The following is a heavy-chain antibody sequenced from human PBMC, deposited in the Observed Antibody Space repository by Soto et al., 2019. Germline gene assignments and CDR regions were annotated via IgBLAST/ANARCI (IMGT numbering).Heavy chain of an antibody. J-gene: IGHJ5*02. CDR3: ASVISSPVIWFDP. D-gene: IGHD3-10*01. CDR1: GYTFTSYA. Sequence: QVQLVQSGAEEKKPGASVKVSCKASGYTFTSYAMHWVRQAPGQRLEWMGWINAGNGNTKYSQKFQGRVTITRDTPASTAYMERGSLSSEDTAVYYCASVISSPVIWFDPWGQGTLVTVSS. V-gene: IGHV1-3*05. CDR2: INAGNGNT.